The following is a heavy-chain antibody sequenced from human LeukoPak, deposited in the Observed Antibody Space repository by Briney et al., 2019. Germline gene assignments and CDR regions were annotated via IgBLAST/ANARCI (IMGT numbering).Heavy chain of an antibody. Sequence: QTGGSLRLSCVVSGFPFSSYAMNWVRQAPGKGLEWVSGITASGGSTYYTDSVKGRFTISRDNSKNTLFMQMNSLRDEDTALYYCAKYVGQSGSNYYGLDVWGQGTAVTVSS. D-gene: IGHD1-26*01. CDR2: ITASGGST. CDR3: AKYVGQSGSNYYGLDV. V-gene: IGHV3-23*01. J-gene: IGHJ6*02. CDR1: GFPFSSYA.